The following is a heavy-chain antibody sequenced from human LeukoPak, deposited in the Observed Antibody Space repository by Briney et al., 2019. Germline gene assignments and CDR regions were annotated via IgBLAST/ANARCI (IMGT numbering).Heavy chain of an antibody. J-gene: IGHJ4*02. CDR3: AIAYYYDSSGYYPMVDY. D-gene: IGHD3-22*01. CDR1: GGTFSSYA. V-gene: IGHV1-69*06. CDR2: IIPFFGTA. Sequence: VASVTVSCKASGGTFSSYAISWVRQAPGQGLEWMGRIIPFFGTANYAQKFQGRVTITADKSTSTAYMELSSLRSEDTAVYYCAIAYYYDSSGYYPMVDYWGQGTLVTVSS.